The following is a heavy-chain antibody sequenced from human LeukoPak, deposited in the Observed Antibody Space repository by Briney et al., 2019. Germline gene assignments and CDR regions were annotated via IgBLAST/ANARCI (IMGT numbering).Heavy chain of an antibody. CDR3: ARDRSQWLASYFFDY. Sequence: HPGGSLRLSCAASGFTFSSFAMNWVRQAPGKGLEWVSHISSSGSTIYYADSVKGRFTISRDNAKNSLYLQMNSLRAEDTAVYYCARDRSQWLASYFFDYWGQGTLVTVSS. CDR1: GFTFSSFA. J-gene: IGHJ4*02. D-gene: IGHD6-19*01. V-gene: IGHV3-48*03. CDR2: ISSSGSTI.